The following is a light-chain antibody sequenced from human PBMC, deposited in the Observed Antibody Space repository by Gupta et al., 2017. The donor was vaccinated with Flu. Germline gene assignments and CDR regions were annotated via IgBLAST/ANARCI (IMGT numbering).Light chain of an antibody. CDR1: SLRSYY. V-gene: IGLV3-19*01. CDR3: NSRDSSGNHLWV. CDR2: GEN. J-gene: IGLJ3*02. Sequence: SSELTQDPAVSVALGQTVRITCPGDSLRSYYASWYQQTPGQAPVLVIYGENKRPSGIPDRFSCSRSGNTASLTITGAQAEDEADDYCNSRDSSGNHLWVFGGGTKLTVL.